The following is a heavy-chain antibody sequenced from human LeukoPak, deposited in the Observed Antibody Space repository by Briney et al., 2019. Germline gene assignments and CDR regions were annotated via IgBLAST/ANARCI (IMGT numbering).Heavy chain of an antibody. CDR3: ARVWALYSSGPTDY. CDR2: MNPNSGNT. CDR1: GYTFTSYD. V-gene: IGHV1-8*01. Sequence: ASVKVSCKASGYTFTSYDINWVRQATGQGLEWMGWMNPNSGNTGYAQKFQGRVTMTRNTSISTAYMELSSLRSEDTAVYYCARVWALYSSGPTDYWGQGTLVTVSP. D-gene: IGHD6-19*01. J-gene: IGHJ4*02.